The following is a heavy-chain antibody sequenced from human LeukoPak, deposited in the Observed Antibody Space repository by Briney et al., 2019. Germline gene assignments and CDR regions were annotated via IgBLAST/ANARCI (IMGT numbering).Heavy chain of an antibody. J-gene: IGHJ4*02. CDR2: ISGSGGST. V-gene: IGHV3-23*01. D-gene: IGHD4-17*01. CDR3: AKGRGTMTTVTASDC. Sequence: GGSLRLSCAASGFSFSTYAMSWVRQAPGKGLGWVSSISGSGGSTYYADSVKGRFTISRDNSKNTLYLQMNSLRAEDTAVYYCAKGRGTMTTVTASDCWGQGTLVTVSS. CDR1: GFSFSTYA.